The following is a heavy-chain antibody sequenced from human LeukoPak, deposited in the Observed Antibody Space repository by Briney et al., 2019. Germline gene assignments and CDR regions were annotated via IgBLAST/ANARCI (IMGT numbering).Heavy chain of an antibody. CDR3: ARALVGGYYDSSGYGAFDI. V-gene: IGHV4-59*01. CDR2: IYYSGST. D-gene: IGHD3-22*01. CDR1: GGSISSYY. J-gene: IGHJ3*02. Sequence: SETLSLTCTVSGGSISSYYWSWIRQPPGKGLEWIGYIYYSGSTNYSPSLKSRVTISVDTSKNQFSLKLSSVTAADTAVYYCARALVGGYYDSSGYGAFDIWGQGTMVTVSS.